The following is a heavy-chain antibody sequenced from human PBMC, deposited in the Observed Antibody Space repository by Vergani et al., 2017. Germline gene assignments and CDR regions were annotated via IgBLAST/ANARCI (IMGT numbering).Heavy chain of an antibody. CDR1: GGSISSSSYY. D-gene: IGHD2-2*01. Sequence: QLQLQESGPGLVKPSETLSLTCTVSGGSISSSSYYWSWIRQPAGKGLEWIGRIYTSGSTNYNPSLKSRVTMSVDTSKNQFSLKLSSVTAADTAVYYCARDPRGYCSSTSCPLNYYGMDVWGQGTTVTVSS. V-gene: IGHV4-61*02. CDR2: IYTSGST. J-gene: IGHJ6*02. CDR3: ARDPRGYCSSTSCPLNYYGMDV.